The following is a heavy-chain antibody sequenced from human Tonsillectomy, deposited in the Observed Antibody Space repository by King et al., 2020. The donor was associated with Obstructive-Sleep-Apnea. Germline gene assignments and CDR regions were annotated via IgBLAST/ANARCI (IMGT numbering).Heavy chain of an antibody. V-gene: IGHV3-7*03. CDR2: IKQDGSEK. Sequence: VQLVESGGGLVQPGGSLRLSCAASGFTFSSYWMSWVRQAPGKGLEWVANIKQDGSEKYYVDSMKGRFTISRDNAKNSLYLQMNSLRAEDTAVYYCARGGDSGSWYGGIDYWGQGTLVTVSS. D-gene: IGHD6-13*01. CDR3: ARGGDSGSWYGGIDY. CDR1: GFTFSSYW. J-gene: IGHJ4*02.